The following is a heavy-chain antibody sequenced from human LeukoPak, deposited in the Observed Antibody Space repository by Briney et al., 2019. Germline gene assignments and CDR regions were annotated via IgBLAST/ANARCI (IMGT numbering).Heavy chain of an antibody. J-gene: IGHJ4*02. D-gene: IGHD2-2*01. V-gene: IGHV4-34*01. Sequence: ASETLSLICAVYGGSFSGYYWSWIRQPPGKGLEWIGEINHSGSTNYNPSLKSRVTISVDTSKNQFSLKLSSVTAADTAVYYCARGREDIVVVPAAPFDYWGQGTLVTVSS. CDR1: GGSFSGYY. CDR3: ARGREDIVVVPAAPFDY. CDR2: INHSGST.